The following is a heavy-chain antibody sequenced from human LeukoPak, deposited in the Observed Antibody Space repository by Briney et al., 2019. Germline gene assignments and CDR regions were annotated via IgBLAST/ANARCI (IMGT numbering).Heavy chain of an antibody. CDR1: GFAFSTYA. CDR3: AKGKADMIVEWLDP. D-gene: IGHD3-22*01. V-gene: IGHV3-23*01. Sequence: GGSLRLSCAASGFAFSTYAICWVRQGPGRALEWVSTISGSGGATFYAGSVQGRFTVSRDNSKNILYLQMNSLRVEDTAVYYCAKGKADMIVEWLDPWGQGTLVNVSS. CDR2: ISGSGGAT. J-gene: IGHJ5*02.